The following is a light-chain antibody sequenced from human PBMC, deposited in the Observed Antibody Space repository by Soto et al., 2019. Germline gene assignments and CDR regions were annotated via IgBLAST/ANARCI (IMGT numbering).Light chain of an antibody. CDR1: QSLLHSDGKTY. J-gene: IGKJ1*01. V-gene: IGKV2D-29*01. Sequence: EIVLTQTPLSLSVTPGQSASISCKSSQSLLHSDGKTYLYWYLQRPGQPPQLLMYEVSNRFSGVPERFSGSRSGTDFTLEISRVEAEDVGLYSCLQTKQLPLTFGHGTKVEVK. CDR2: EVS. CDR3: LQTKQLPLT.